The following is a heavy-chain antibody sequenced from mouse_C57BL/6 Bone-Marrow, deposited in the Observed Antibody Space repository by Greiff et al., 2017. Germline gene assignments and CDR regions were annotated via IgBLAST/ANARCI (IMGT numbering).Heavy chain of an antibody. CDR1: GFTFSSYG. J-gene: IGHJ1*03. CDR2: ISSGGSYT. V-gene: IGHV5-6*01. D-gene: IGHD1-1*01. CDR3: ASPITTVPWYFDV. Sequence: EVKLVESGGDLVKPGGSLKLSCAASGFTFSSYGMSWVRQTPDKRLEWVATISSGGSYTYYPDSVKGRFTISRDNAKNTLYLQMSSLKSEDTAMYYCASPITTVPWYFDVWGTGTTVTVSS.